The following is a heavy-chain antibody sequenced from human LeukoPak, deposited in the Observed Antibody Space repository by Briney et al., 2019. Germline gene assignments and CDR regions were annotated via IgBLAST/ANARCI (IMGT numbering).Heavy chain of an antibody. J-gene: IGHJ4*02. CDR2: IYYSGST. Sequence: SATLSRTCSVSGGSISSYYWSWIRQPPGKGLEWIGYIYYSGSTNYNPSLKSRVTISVDTSKNQFSLKLSSVTAADTAVYYCAISVAAVPYFDYWGQGTLVTVSS. CDR3: AISVAAVPYFDY. D-gene: IGHD6-19*01. V-gene: IGHV4-59*01. CDR1: GGSISSYY.